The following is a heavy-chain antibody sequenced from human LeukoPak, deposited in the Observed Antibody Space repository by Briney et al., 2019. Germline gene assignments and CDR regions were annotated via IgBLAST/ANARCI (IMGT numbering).Heavy chain of an antibody. Sequence: PGGSLRLSCAASGFTFSSYAMSWVRQAPGKGLEWVSAISGSGGSTYYAGSVKGRFTISRDNSKNTLYLQMNSLRAEDTAVYYCAKCLGDGGNYYFDYWGQGTLVTVSS. CDR1: GFTFSSYA. D-gene: IGHD4-23*01. CDR3: AKCLGDGGNYYFDY. V-gene: IGHV3-23*01. J-gene: IGHJ4*02. CDR2: ISGSGGST.